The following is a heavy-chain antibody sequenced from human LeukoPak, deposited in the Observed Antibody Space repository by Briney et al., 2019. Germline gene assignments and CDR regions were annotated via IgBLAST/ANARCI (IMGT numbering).Heavy chain of an antibody. CDR1: GFTFSSYA. CDR3: AKYSGYN. J-gene: IGHJ4*02. CDR2: ISYDGSNK. D-gene: IGHD5-12*01. V-gene: IGHV3-30*04. Sequence: PGGSLRLSCAASGFTFSSYAMHWVRQAPGKGLEWVAVISYDGSNKYYADSVKGRFTISRDNSKNTLYLQMNSLRAEDTAVYYCAKYSGYNWGQGTLVTVSS.